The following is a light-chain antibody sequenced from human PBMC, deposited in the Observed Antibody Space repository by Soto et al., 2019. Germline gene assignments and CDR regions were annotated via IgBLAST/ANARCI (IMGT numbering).Light chain of an antibody. J-gene: IGKJ3*01. CDR2: GAS. CDR1: QRVNSNY. V-gene: IGKV3-20*01. CDR3: QQDNASSGMFT. Sequence: VLTQSPGTLSLSPGERATLSCRASQRVNSNYFAWYQQKPCQAPRLLVFGASTRSTGIPDRFSGRGSGTDFILTISRVEPVVFAVDYCQQDNASSGMFTFGPGTKVDLK.